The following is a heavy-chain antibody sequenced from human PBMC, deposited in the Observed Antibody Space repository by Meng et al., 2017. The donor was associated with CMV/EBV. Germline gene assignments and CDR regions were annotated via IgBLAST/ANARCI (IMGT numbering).Heavy chain of an antibody. CDR3: AHRRSEYYYYGMDV. Sequence: SGPTLVKPTQTLTLTCTFSGFSLSTSGVGVGWIRQPPGKALEWLALIYWNDDKRYSPSLKSGLTITKDTSKNQVVLTMTNMDPVDTATYYCAHRRSEYYYYGMDVWGQGTTVTVSS. CDR2: IYWNDDK. D-gene: IGHD1-26*01. CDR1: GFSLSTSGVG. V-gene: IGHV2-5*01. J-gene: IGHJ6*02.